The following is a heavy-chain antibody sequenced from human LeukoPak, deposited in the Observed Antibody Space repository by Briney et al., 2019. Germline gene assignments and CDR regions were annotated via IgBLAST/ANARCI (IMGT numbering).Heavy chain of an antibody. CDR1: GYTFTSYG. Sequence: GASVKVSCKASGYTFTSYGISWVRQAPGQGLEWMGWISAYNGNTNYAQKLQGRVTMTTDTSTSTAYMELRSLRSDDTAVYYCARDRWAYGSSGYYRPIDYWGQGTLVTVSS. CDR2: ISAYNGNT. J-gene: IGHJ4*02. V-gene: IGHV1-18*01. D-gene: IGHD3-22*01. CDR3: ARDRWAYGSSGYYRPIDY.